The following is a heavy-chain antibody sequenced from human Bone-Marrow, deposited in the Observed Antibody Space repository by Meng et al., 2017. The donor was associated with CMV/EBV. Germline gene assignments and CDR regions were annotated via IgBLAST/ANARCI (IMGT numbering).Heavy chain of an antibody. D-gene: IGHD3-10*01. CDR3: AREGYKITMVRGALSAGDDY. CDR1: GGSISSSSYY. V-gene: IGHV4-39*07. Sequence: SETLSLTCTVSGGSISSSSYYGGWIRQPPGKGLEWIGSIYYSGSTYYNPSLKSRVTISVDTAKNQFSLKLRSVTAADTAVYYCAREGYKITMVRGALSAGDDYWGQGTLVTVSS. J-gene: IGHJ4*02. CDR2: IYYSGST.